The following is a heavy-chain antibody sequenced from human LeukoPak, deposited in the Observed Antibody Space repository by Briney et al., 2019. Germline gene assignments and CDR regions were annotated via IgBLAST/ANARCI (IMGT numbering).Heavy chain of an antibody. J-gene: IGHJ5*02. CDR2: INPSGGRT. V-gene: IGHV1-46*01. D-gene: IGHD2-21*02. CDR1: GFIFTRYY. Sequence: ASVKLSCKASGFIFTRYYVHWVRRAPGQGLEWMGIINPSGGRTIYAQNFQGRVTLTRDTSTVYMELSSLRSEDTAVYYCARDKSGDGWWFDPWGQGTLVTVSS. CDR3: ARDKSGDGWWFDP.